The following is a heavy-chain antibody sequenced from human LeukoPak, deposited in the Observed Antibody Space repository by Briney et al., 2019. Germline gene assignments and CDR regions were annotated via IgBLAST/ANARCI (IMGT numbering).Heavy chain of an antibody. CDR2: IYSSGTT. V-gene: IGHV4-4*07. D-gene: IGHD6-19*01. CDR1: GGSISNYC. Sequence: PSETLSLTCTVSGGSISNYCWIWIRQPAGKGLEWIGRIYSSGTTNYNPSLKSRLTMSVDTSKNQFSLKLSSVTAADTAMYHCARDAAGIDYWGQGTLVTVSS. J-gene: IGHJ4*02. CDR3: ARDAAGIDY.